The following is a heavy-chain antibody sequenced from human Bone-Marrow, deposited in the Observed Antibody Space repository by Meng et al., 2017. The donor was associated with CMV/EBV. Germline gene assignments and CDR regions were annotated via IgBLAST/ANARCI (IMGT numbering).Heavy chain of an antibody. J-gene: IGHJ4*02. CDR3: ARDLEGYNSGY. V-gene: IGHV3-21*01. CDR2: ISSSSSYI. Sequence: GALKISCAASGFTFSSYAMHWVRQAPGKGLEWVSSISSSSSYIYYADSVKGRFTISRDNAKNSLYLQMNSLRAEDTAVYYCARDLEGYNSGYWGQGTLVTVSS. CDR1: GFTFSSYA. D-gene: IGHD1-1*01.